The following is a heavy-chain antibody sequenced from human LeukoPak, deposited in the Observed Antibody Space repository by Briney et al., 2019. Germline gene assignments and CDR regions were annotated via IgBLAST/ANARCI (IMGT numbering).Heavy chain of an antibody. V-gene: IGHV1-69*02. CDR2: IIPILGIA. J-gene: IGHJ3*02. CDR3: ATPGYCSSTSCSHAFVI. D-gene: IGHD2-2*03. Sequence: SVKVSCKASGGTFSSYTISWVRQAPRQVLEWMGRIIPILGIANYAQKFQGRVTITADKSTSTAYMELSSLRSEDTAVYYCATPGYCSSTSCSHAFVIWGQGTMVTVSS. CDR1: GGTFSSYT.